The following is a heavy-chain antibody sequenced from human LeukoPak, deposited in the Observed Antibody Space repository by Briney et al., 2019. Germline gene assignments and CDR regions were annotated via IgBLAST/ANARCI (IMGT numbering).Heavy chain of an antibody. CDR2: INTDGSDT. Sequence: GGSVRLSCAASGFAFTNYWMHWVRQAPEKGVVWVSRINTDGSDTTYADSVKGRFTISRDNAKNTLYLQMNSLRVEDTAVYYCTRDPPGWESPPDYWGQGTLVTVSS. V-gene: IGHV3-74*01. CDR3: TRDPPGWESPPDY. D-gene: IGHD1-26*01. CDR1: GFAFTNYW. J-gene: IGHJ4*02.